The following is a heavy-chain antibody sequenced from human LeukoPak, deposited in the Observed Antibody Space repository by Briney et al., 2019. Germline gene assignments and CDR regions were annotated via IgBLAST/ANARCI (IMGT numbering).Heavy chain of an antibody. CDR1: GFTVITND. V-gene: IGHV3-53*01. CDR2: LYSDGNT. J-gene: IGHJ4*02. CDR3: ARGVEPLAANTLAY. D-gene: IGHD1-14*01. Sequence: SGGSLRLSCAASGFTVITNDMTWVRQAPGKGLEWVSVLYSDGNTKYADSVQGRFTISSDNSKNTLYLEMNSLSPDDTAVYYCARGVEPLAANTLAYWGQGTLVTVSS.